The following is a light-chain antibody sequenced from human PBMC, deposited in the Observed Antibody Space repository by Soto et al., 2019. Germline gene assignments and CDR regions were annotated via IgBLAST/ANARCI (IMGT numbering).Light chain of an antibody. V-gene: IGLV2-8*01. J-gene: IGLJ2*01. CDR3: ASYGGYYGV. CDR2: DVT. Sequence: TVLTHPCSASGSPGQSVAFFCTGTSSYVGGYDYVSWFQQTPGKAPKLMVYDVTKRPSGVPGRFSGSKSGNTASLTVSGLQDEDEAYYYCASYGGYYGVFGGGTKVTVL. CDR1: SSYVGGYDY.